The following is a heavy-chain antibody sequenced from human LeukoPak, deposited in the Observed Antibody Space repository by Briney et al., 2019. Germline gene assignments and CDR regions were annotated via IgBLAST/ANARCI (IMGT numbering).Heavy chain of an antibody. Sequence: GGSLRLSCAASGFTVSSIFMNWVRQAPGKGLEWVSVIYTGGNTNYADSVKGRFTISRDNSKNTLYLQMNSLRAEDTAVYYCAKEGYGGNSPPFDYWGQGTLVTVSS. D-gene: IGHD4-23*01. CDR1: GFTVSSIF. J-gene: IGHJ4*02. V-gene: IGHV3-53*01. CDR3: AKEGYGGNSPPFDY. CDR2: IYTGGNT.